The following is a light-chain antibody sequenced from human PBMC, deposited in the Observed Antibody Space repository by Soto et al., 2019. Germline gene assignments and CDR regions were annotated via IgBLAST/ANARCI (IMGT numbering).Light chain of an antibody. CDR3: KSYAASNTYV. Sequence: QSALTQPPSASGSPGQSVTISCTGTKNDIGVYDFVSWYQHHPGKAPRLIIYEVVQRPSGVPDRFSGSKSGNTASLTVSGLQAPDEADYFCKSYAASNTYVFGSGTKVTVL. CDR2: EVV. V-gene: IGLV2-8*01. J-gene: IGLJ1*01. CDR1: KNDIGVYDF.